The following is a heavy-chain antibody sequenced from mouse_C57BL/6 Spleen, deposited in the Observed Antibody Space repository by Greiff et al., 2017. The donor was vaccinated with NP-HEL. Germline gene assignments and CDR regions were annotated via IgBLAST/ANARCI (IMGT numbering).Heavy chain of an antibody. CDR2: IYPSDSET. CDR3: ARGDYYGSRRFAY. J-gene: IGHJ3*01. V-gene: IGHV1-61*01. Sequence: QVQLQQPGAELVRPGSSVKLSCKASGYTFTSYWMDWVKQRPGQGLEWIGNIYPSDSETHYNQKFKDKATLTVDKSSSTAYMQLSSLTSEDSAVYYCARGDYYGSRRFAYWGQGTLVTVSA. D-gene: IGHD1-1*01. CDR1: GYTFTSYW.